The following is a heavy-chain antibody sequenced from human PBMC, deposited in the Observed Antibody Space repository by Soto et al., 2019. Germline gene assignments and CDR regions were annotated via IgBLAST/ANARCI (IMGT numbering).Heavy chain of an antibody. CDR3: ARGIYSTSSFFDY. V-gene: IGHV4-30-4*01. CDR1: GDSISTADYY. D-gene: IGHD6-6*01. Sequence: SETLSLTCTVSGDSISTADYYWNWIRQPPGKGLEWIGYIYYSGNTYYIPSLKSRVTISVDTSKNQISLKLNSVTAADTAVYYCARGIYSTSSFFDYWGQGTLVTVSS. J-gene: IGHJ4*02. CDR2: IYYSGNT.